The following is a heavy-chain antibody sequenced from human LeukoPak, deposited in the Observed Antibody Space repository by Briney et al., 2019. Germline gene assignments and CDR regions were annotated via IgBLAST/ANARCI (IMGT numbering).Heavy chain of an antibody. V-gene: IGHV1-2*02. CDR3: ARRYCSSTSCQADY. D-gene: IGHD2-2*01. J-gene: IGHJ4*02. CDR2: INPNSGGT. CDR1: GYTFTGYY. Sequence: VASVKVSCKASGYTFTGYYMHWVRQAPGQGLEWMGWINPNSGGTNYAQKFQGRVTMTRDTSISTAYMELSRLRSDDTAVYYCARRYCSSTSCQADYWGQGTLVTVSS.